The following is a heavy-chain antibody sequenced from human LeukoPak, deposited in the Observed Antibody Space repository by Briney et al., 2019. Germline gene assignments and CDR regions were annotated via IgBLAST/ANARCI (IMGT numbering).Heavy chain of an antibody. J-gene: IGHJ3*02. CDR1: GYTFTDYY. V-gene: IGHV1-2*02. D-gene: IGHD3-22*01. CDR2: IDPSSGGT. CDR3: ARAGVWDYSDSSGYHNAAFDI. Sequence: ASVKVSCKASGYTFTDYYMHWVRQAPGQGLEWMGWIDPSSGGTNYAQKFQGRVTVTRDTSISTAYMDLGRLRSDDTAVYYCARAGVWDYSDSSGYHNAAFDIWGQGTMVTVSS.